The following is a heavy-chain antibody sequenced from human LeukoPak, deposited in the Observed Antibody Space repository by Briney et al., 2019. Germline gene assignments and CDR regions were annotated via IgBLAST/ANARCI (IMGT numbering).Heavy chain of an antibody. CDR1: GVSVSSATYN. CDR2: IYDSGRT. V-gene: IGHV4-39*01. Sequence: PSETLSLTCTVSGVSVSSATYNWGWIRQPPGKGLEWIGTIYDSGRTSYNPSLKSRVTISVDTSNNQFSLQLSSVTAADTAVYYCARLLDRNYEGGAFDPWGQGTLVTVSS. J-gene: IGHJ5*02. D-gene: IGHD1-14*01. CDR3: ARLLDRNYEGGAFDP.